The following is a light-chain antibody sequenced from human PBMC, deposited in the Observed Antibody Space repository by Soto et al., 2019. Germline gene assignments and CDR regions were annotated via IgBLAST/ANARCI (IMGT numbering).Light chain of an antibody. Sequence: DIQMTQSPSSLSASVGDRVTITCRASQGISTYLVWYQQRQGRAPKLLIYAASSLLSGVPSRFSGSGSGTDFTLTISSLQPEDFANYYCQQSYRTPYTFGQGTKLETK. V-gene: IGKV1-39*01. CDR2: AAS. CDR3: QQSYRTPYT. CDR1: QGISTY. J-gene: IGKJ2*01.